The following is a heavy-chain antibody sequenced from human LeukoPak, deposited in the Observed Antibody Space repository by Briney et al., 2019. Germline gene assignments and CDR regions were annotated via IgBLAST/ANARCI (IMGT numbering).Heavy chain of an antibody. D-gene: IGHD6-19*01. V-gene: IGHV4-59*01. J-gene: IGHJ4*02. CDR1: GGSISSYY. CDR3: ARGVGSSGWYGY. Sequence: PSESLSLTCTVSGGSISSYYRSWVRQPPGKGLEWIGYIYSSGSTNYTPTVKSRVTISIDTSKIQFSMKLSSVTAADTAVYYCARGVGSSGWYGYWGQGTLVTVSS. CDR2: IYSSGST.